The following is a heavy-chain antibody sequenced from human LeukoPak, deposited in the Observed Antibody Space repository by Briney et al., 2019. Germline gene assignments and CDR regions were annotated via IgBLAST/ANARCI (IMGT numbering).Heavy chain of an antibody. J-gene: IGHJ4*02. CDR1: GYTFTGYY. V-gene: IGHV1-2*06. CDR2: INPNSGGR. D-gene: IGHD3-22*01. Sequence: ASVKVSCKASGYTFTGYYMHWVRQAPGQGLEWMGRINPNSGGRNYAQKFQGRVTMTRDTSISTAYMELSRLRSDDTAVYYCARGHYYYDSSGYWFSYWGQGTLVTVSS. CDR3: ARGHYYYDSSGYWFSY.